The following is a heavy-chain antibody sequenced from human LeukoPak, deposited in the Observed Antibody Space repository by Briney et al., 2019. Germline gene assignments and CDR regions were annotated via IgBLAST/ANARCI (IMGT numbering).Heavy chain of an antibody. Sequence: SETLSLTYAVYGGSFSGYYWSWIRQPPGKGLEWIGEINHSGCTNYNPSLKSRVTISVDTSKNQFSLKLSSVTAADTAVYYCARGRSGWYGGADYWGQGTLVTVSS. CDR1: GGSFSGYY. CDR2: INHSGCT. J-gene: IGHJ4*02. V-gene: IGHV4-34*01. D-gene: IGHD6-19*01. CDR3: ARGRSGWYGGADY.